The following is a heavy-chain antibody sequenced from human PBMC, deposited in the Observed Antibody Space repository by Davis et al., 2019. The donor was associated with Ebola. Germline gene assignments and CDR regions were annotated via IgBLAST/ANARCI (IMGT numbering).Heavy chain of an antibody. CDR3: ARGVRGSGAFDI. V-gene: IGHV1-69*10. D-gene: IGHD3-10*01. CDR1: GGTFSSYA. J-gene: IGHJ3*02. Sequence: SVKVSCKASGGTFSSYAISWVRQAPGQGLEWMGGIIPILGIANYAQKFQGRVTITADESTSTAYMELSSLRSEDTAVYYCARGVRGSGAFDIWGQGTMVTVSS. CDR2: IIPILGIA.